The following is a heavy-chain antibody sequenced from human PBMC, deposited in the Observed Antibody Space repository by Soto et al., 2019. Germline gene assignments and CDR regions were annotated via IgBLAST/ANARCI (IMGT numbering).Heavy chain of an antibody. V-gene: IGHV3-23*01. Sequence: LRLSCAASGFIFSNYGIHWVRQAPGKGLEWVSAISGSGGSTYYADSVKGRFTISRDNSKNTLYLQMNSLRAEDTAVYYCAKEIGVWFGELPTGYWGQGTLVTVS. J-gene: IGHJ4*02. CDR2: ISGSGGST. D-gene: IGHD3-10*01. CDR1: GFIFSNYG. CDR3: AKEIGVWFGELPTGY.